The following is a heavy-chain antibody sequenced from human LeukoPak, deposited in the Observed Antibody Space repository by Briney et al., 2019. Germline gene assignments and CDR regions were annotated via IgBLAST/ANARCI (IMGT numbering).Heavy chain of an antibody. J-gene: IGHJ4*02. V-gene: IGHV4-59*02. CDR3: ARTDSSGWYVFDY. Sequence: SETLSRTCTGSGGSGSSYYWSWIRQPPGQGREWIGHIHYSGSTNHKPSLESRVTISVATSRNQCSLKMRSVTAADTAVYYCARTDSSGWYVFDYWGQGTLVTVSS. D-gene: IGHD6-19*01. CDR2: IHYSGST. CDR1: GGSGSSYY.